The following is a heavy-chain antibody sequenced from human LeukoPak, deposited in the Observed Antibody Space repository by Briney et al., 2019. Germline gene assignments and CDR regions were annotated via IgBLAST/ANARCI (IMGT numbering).Heavy chain of an antibody. CDR3: AKGQGYSSGWYCSGFDY. J-gene: IGHJ4*02. Sequence: PGGSLRLSCAASGFTFSSYGMHWVRQAPGKGLEWVAVISYDGSNNYYADSVKGLFPSSSDNSKNTLFQEMISLTAEATAGYYCAKGQGYSSGWYCSGFDYWGQGTLVTVSS. CDR2: ISYDGSNN. D-gene: IGHD6-19*01. CDR1: GFTFSSYG. V-gene: IGHV3-30*18.